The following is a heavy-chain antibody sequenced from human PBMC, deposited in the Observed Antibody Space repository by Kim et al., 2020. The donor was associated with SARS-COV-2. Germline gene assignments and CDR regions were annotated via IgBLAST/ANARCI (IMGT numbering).Heavy chain of an antibody. CDR3: ARVRNGLVDY. J-gene: IGHJ4*02. CDR2: ST. V-gene: IGHV4-4*02. Sequence: STNYTPSLKSRVTISVDKSKNQFSLKLSSVTAADTAVYYCARVRNGLVDYWGQGTLVTVSS. D-gene: IGHD2-8*01.